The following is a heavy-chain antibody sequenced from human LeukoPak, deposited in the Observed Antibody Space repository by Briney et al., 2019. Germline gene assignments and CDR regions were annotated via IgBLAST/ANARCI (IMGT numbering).Heavy chain of an antibody. D-gene: IGHD2-2*01. CDR3: ARFIVVVPAASFDY. Sequence: GSLRLSCAASGFTFSSYGMHWVRQAPGKGLEWVAFIRYDGSNKYYADSVKGRFTISRDNSKNTLYLQMNSLRAEDTAVYYCARFIVVVPAASFDYWGQGTLVTVSS. V-gene: IGHV3-30*02. J-gene: IGHJ4*02. CDR2: IRYDGSNK. CDR1: GFTFSSYG.